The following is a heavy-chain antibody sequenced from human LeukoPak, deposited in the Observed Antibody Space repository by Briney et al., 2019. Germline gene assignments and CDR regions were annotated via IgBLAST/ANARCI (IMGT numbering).Heavy chain of an antibody. J-gene: IGHJ4*02. CDR1: GFTFSSYE. CDR3: ARGGEYSGVFEFDY. D-gene: IGHD4-23*01. Sequence: PGGSLRLSCAASGFTFSSYEMNWVRQAPGKGLEWVSYISSSGSTIYYADSVKGRFTISRDNAKNSLYLQMNSLRAEDTAVYYCARGGEYSGVFEFDYWGQGTLVTVSS. CDR2: ISSSGSTI. V-gene: IGHV3-48*03.